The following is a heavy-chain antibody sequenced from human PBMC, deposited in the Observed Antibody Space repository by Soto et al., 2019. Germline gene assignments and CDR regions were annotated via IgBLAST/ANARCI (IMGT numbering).Heavy chain of an antibody. J-gene: IGHJ3*02. CDR2: IYYSGST. V-gene: IGHV4-39*01. D-gene: IGHD6-13*01. CDR3: ARHVGMTAGTTTISARNSASAFDI. Sequence: SETLSLTCTVSGGSISSSSYYWGWIRQPPGKGLEWIGSIYYSGSTYYNPSLKSRVTISVDTSKNQFSLKLSSVTAADTAVYYCARHVGMTAGTTTISARNSASAFDIWGQGTMVTVSS. CDR1: GGSISSSSYY.